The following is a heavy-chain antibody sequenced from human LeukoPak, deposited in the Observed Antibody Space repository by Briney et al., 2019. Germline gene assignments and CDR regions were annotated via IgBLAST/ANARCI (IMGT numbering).Heavy chain of an antibody. D-gene: IGHD2-15*01. CDR2: LSGSDPGT. CDR1: GFTFSSFA. J-gene: IGHJ4*02. Sequence: GGSLRLSCAASGFTFSSFAMSWVRQAPGKGLEWVAALSGSDPGTYYPASVRGRFIISRDNSKNTLYLQMSSLRAEDTATYYCAKASLGHCSGEYCYPFDYSGQGTLVTVSS. V-gene: IGHV3-23*01. CDR3: AKASLGHCSGEYCYPFDY.